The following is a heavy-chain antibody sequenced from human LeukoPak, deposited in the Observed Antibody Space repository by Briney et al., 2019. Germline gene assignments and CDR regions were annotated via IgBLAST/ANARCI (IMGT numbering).Heavy chain of an antibody. CDR1: GFTFSSYS. D-gene: IGHD1-1*01. CDR3: AGERNEWEYWFDP. Sequence: GGSLRLSCAASGFTFSSYSMNWVRQAPGKGLEWVSYISSSSSTIYYADSVKGRFTISRDNAKNSLYLQMNSLRAEDTAVYYCAGERNEWEYWFDPWGQGTLVTVSS. V-gene: IGHV3-48*01. CDR2: ISSSSSTI. J-gene: IGHJ5*02.